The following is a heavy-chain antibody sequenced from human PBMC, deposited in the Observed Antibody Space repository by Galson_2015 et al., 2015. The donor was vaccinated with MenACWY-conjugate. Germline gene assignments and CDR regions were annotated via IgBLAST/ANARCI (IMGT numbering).Heavy chain of an antibody. D-gene: IGHD1-1*01. Sequence: SLRLSCAASGFTFNTYWMHWVRQPPGKGLEWVSYIKADGSFSNYEDSVKGWFTFSTDNAKNMVYLQMDGLGDEDTAVYFCARDNNWSFDSWGQGTLVTVSS. J-gene: IGHJ4*02. CDR2: IKADGSFS. CDR1: GFTFNTYW. CDR3: ARDNNWSFDS. V-gene: IGHV3-74*01.